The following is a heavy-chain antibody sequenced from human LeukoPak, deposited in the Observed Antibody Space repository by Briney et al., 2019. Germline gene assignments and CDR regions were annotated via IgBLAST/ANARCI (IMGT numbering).Heavy chain of an antibody. CDR2: ISSSSSTI. Sequence: GGSLRLSCAASGITNNSHSMTWVRQAPGKGLEWVSYISSSSSTIFYADSVKGRFTISRDNAKKSLYLQMNSLRAEDTAVYYCASLGSHHWGQGTLVTVSS. J-gene: IGHJ5*02. V-gene: IGHV3-48*01. CDR3: ASLGSHH. CDR1: GITNNSHS. D-gene: IGHD1-26*01.